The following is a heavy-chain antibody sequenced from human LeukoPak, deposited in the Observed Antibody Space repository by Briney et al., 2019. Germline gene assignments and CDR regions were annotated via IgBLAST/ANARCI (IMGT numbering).Heavy chain of an antibody. CDR1: GCTFSRYG. CDR3: GRAYSGYGYGA. CDR2: TSYDGSNK. J-gene: IGHJ5*02. Sequence: GGSLRLSCAASGCTFSRYGMHWVRQAPGKGLEWVAVTSYDGSNKYYADSVKGRFTISRDNAKNTLYLQMNSLRVEDTAVYYCGRAYSGYGYGAWGQGTLVTVSS. V-gene: IGHV3-30*03. D-gene: IGHD5-18*01.